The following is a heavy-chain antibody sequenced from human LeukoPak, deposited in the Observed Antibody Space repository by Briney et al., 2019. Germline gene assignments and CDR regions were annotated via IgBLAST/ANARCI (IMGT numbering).Heavy chain of an antibody. D-gene: IGHD6-19*01. CDR1: GFTFSDYY. CDR3: ARPQWLESFDAFDI. J-gene: IGHJ3*02. CDR2: ISSSGSTI. V-gene: IGHV3-11*01. Sequence: GGSLRLSCAASGFTFSDYYMSWIRQAPGKGLEWVSYISSSGSTIYYADSVKGRFTISRDNAKNSLYLQMNSLRAEDTAVYYCARPQWLESFDAFDIWGQGTMVTVSS.